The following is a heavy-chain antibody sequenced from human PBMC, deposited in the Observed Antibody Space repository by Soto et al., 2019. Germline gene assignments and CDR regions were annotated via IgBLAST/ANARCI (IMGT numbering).Heavy chain of an antibody. V-gene: IGHV5-10-1*01. CDR2: IDPSDSYT. CDR3: ARHCSSTSCYAGYYYYGMDV. D-gene: IGHD2-2*01. Sequence: GESLKISCKGSGYSFTSYWISWVRQMPGKGLEWMGRIDPSDSYTNYSPSFQGHVTISADKSISTAYLQWSSLKASDTAMYYCARHCSSTSCYAGYYYYGMDVWGQGTTVTVSS. J-gene: IGHJ6*02. CDR1: GYSFTSYW.